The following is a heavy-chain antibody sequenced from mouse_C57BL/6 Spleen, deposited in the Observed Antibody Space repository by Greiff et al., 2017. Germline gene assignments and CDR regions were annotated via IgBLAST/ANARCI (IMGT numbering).Heavy chain of an antibody. J-gene: IGHJ3*01. CDR1: GYTFTSYW. D-gene: IGHD2-1*01. CDR3: ARSAVTTRGEFAY. V-gene: IGHV1-69*01. Sequence: VQLQQPGAELVMPGASVKLSCKASGYTFTSYWMHWVKQRPGQGLEWIGEIDPSDSYTNYNQKFKGKSTLTVDKSSSTAYMQLSSLTSEDSAVYYCARSAVTTRGEFAYWGQGTLVTVSA. CDR2: IDPSDSYT.